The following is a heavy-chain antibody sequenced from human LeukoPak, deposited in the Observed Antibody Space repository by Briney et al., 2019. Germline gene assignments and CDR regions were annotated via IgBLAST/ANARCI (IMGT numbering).Heavy chain of an antibody. CDR2: INPNSGGT. CDR1: GYTFTGYY. Sequence: ASVKVSCKASGYTFTGYYMHWVRQAPGQGLEWMGWINPNSGGTNYAQKFQGRVTMTRDTSISTAYMELSRLRSDDTAVYYCARDTVRRQVPFDPWGQGTLVTVSS. CDR3: ARDTVRRQVPFDP. V-gene: IGHV1-2*02. D-gene: IGHD4-17*01. J-gene: IGHJ5*02.